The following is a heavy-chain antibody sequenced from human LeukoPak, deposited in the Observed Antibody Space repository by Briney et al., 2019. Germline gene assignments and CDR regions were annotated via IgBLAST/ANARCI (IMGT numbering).Heavy chain of an antibody. V-gene: IGHV4-59*01. CDR1: GGSFSAYY. D-gene: IGHD2-2*01. CDR2: IYYSGST. CDR3: ARVSIVVVPAYYYYMDV. J-gene: IGHJ6*03. Sequence: PSETLSLTCAVYGGSFSAYYWSWIRQPPGKGLEWIGYIYYSGSTNYNPSLKSRVTISVDTSKNQFSLKLSSVTAADTAVYYCARVSIVVVPAYYYYMDVWGKGTTVTVSS.